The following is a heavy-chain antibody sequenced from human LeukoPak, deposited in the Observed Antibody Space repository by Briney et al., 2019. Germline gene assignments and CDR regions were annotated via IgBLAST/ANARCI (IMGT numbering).Heavy chain of an antibody. J-gene: IGHJ4*02. CDR2: SYYIGST. D-gene: IGHD1-26*01. V-gene: IGHV4-59*12. CDR1: GGSISLAT. CDR3: ARGVGATGSSDY. Sequence: SDTPSLSCTVSGGSISLATWSWIRQPPGPGREWIGYSYYIGSTNYNLSLMSQITISVETSKSPLPMKLTSLTAADTAVYYWARGVGATGSSDYWGQGTLVTVSS.